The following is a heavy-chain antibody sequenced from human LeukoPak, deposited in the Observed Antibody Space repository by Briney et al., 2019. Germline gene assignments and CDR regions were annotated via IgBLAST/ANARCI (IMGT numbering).Heavy chain of an antibody. J-gene: IGHJ4*02. D-gene: IGHD3-3*01. V-gene: IGHV1-69*02. CDR2: IIPILGIA. CDR3: ARVDDVTIFGVVIPRIPDY. CDR1: GGTFSSYT. Sequence: SVKVSCKASGGTFSSYTISWVRQAPGQGLKWVGRIIPILGIANYAQKFQGRVTITADKSTSTAYMELSSLRSEDTAVYYCARVDDVTIFGVVIPRIPDYWGQGTLVTVSS.